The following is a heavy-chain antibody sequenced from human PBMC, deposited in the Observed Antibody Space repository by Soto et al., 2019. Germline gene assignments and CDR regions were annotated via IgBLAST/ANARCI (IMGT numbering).Heavy chain of an antibody. V-gene: IGHV3-33*01. CDR1: GFTFNSYG. J-gene: IGHJ6*02. Sequence: QIQLVESGGGVVQHGRSLRLSCTASGFTFNSYGFNWVRQAPGKGLEWVAVIWYDGNTKYYADSVKGRFTISRDNLRSTVYLQMNSLTAEDTAVYYCARPLVAPVAGPYYYGMDVWGQGTTVTVSS. CDR3: ARPLVAPVAGPYYYGMDV. CDR2: IWYDGNTK. D-gene: IGHD6-19*01.